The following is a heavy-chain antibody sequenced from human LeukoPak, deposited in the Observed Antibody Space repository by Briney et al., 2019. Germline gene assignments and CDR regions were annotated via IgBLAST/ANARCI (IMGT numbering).Heavy chain of an antibody. CDR3: ARDREVAVAGTDY. J-gene: IGHJ4*02. V-gene: IGHV1-69*05. CDR1: GGTFSSYA. Sequence: ASVKVSCKASGGTFSSYAISWVRQAPGQGLEWMGRIIPIFGTANYAQKFQGRVTITTDESTSTAYMELSSLRSEDTAVYYCARDREVAVAGTDYWGQGTLVTVSS. CDR2: IIPIFGTA. D-gene: IGHD6-19*01.